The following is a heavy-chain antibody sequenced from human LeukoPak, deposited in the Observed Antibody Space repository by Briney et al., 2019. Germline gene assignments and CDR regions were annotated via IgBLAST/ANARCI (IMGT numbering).Heavy chain of an antibody. J-gene: IGHJ4*02. CDR3: AKPYTSGYFDY. Sequence: GRSLRLSCAGSGFTFSTYGMYWVRQAPGNGLEWVAVISYDGSNEYYADSVKGRFTISRDNSKNTVYLQMNSLRPEDMAVYYCAKPYTSGYFDYWGQGTLVTVSS. CDR2: ISYDGSNE. V-gene: IGHV3-30*18. CDR1: GFTFSTYG. D-gene: IGHD3-22*01.